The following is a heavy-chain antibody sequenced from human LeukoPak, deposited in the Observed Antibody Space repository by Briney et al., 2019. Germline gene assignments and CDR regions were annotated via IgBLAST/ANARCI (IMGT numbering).Heavy chain of an antibody. CDR2: IYYSGST. Sequence: SQTLSLTCTVSGGSISSGVYYWSWIRQHPGKGLEWIGYIYYSGSTYYNPSLKSRVTISVDTSKNQFSLKLSSVTAADTAVYYCARGEGEYDFWSGYYNWFDPWGQGTLVTVSS. CDR1: GGSISSGVYY. J-gene: IGHJ5*02. D-gene: IGHD3-3*01. V-gene: IGHV4-31*03. CDR3: ARGEGEYDFWSGYYNWFDP.